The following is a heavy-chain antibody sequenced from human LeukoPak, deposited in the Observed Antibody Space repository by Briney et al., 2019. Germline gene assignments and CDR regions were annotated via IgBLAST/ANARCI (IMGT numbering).Heavy chain of an antibody. V-gene: IGHV4-30-4*01. CDR2: ISYTGST. J-gene: IGHJ4*02. CDR3: ASLAYYSFDY. CDR1: GGSISSGDYY. Sequence: SQTLSLTCTVSGGSISSGDYYWSWIRQPPGKGLEWIGYISYTGSTYYNPSLKSRVTISADTSKNQFSLRLSSVTAADTAVYYCASLAYYSFDYWGEGTLVTVSS. D-gene: IGHD2-21*01.